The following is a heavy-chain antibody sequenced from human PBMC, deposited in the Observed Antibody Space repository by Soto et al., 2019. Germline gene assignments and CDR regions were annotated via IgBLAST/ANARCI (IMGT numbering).Heavy chain of an antibody. CDR1: GFTFSSYG. V-gene: IGHV3-33*01. CDR3: ARRLGGFFDY. CDR2: IWYDGSNK. Sequence: QVQLVESGGGVVQPGRSLRLSCAASGFTFSSYGMHWVRQAPGKGLEWVAVIWYDGSNKYYADSVKGRFTISRDNSKNTLYLQMNSLRAVDTAVYYCARRLGGFFDYWGQGTLVTVSS. D-gene: IGHD3-10*01. J-gene: IGHJ4*02.